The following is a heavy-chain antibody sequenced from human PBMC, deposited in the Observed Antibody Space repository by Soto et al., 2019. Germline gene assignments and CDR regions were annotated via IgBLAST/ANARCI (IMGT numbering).Heavy chain of an antibody. CDR1: GGSISSSSYY. CDR3: ASPLYCSGGSCYSMFGY. J-gene: IGHJ4*02. V-gene: IGHV4-39*01. Sequence: QLQLQESGPGLVKPSETLSLTCTVSGGSISSSSYYWGWIRQPPGKGLEWIGSIYYSGSTYYNPSLKSRVTLSVDTSKNQFSLKLSSVTAADTAVYYCASPLYCSGGSCYSMFGYWGQGTLVTVSS. CDR2: IYYSGST. D-gene: IGHD2-15*01.